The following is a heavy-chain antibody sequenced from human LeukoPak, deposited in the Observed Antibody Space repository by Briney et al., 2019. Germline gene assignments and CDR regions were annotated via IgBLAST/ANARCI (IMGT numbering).Heavy chain of an antibody. CDR2: ISSSSSYI. J-gene: IGHJ6*03. V-gene: IGHV3-21*01. CDR3: ARDRGSATMVRGVIARYMDV. Sequence: PGGSLRLSCAASGFTFSSYSMNWVRQAPGKGLEWVSSISSSSSYIYYADSVKGRFTISRDNAKNSLYLQMNSLRAEDTAVYYCARDRGSATMVRGVIARYMDVWGKGTTVTISS. CDR1: GFTFSSYS. D-gene: IGHD3-10*01.